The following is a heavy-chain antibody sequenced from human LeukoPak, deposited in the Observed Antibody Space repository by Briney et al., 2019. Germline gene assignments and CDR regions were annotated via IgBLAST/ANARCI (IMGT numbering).Heavy chain of an antibody. CDR2: IDSSGGYM. D-gene: IGHD3-10*01. CDR3: ARHGSITMVRGRLRYYYMDV. V-gene: IGHV3-21*04. J-gene: IGHJ6*03. CDR1: GFTFNTYS. Sequence: PGGSLRLSCEASGFTFNTYSMNWARQAPGKGLEWVSSIDSSGGYMFYADSVKGRFIISRDNAKDSLYLQMNSLRAEDTAVYYCARHGSITMVRGRLRYYYMDVWGKGTTVTISS.